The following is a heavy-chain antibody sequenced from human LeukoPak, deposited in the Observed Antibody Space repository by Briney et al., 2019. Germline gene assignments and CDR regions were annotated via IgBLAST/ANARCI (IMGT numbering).Heavy chain of an antibody. Sequence: PGGSLRLSCAASGFTFDDYAMHWVRQAPGKGLEWVSGISWNSGSIGYADSVKGRFTISRDNAKNSLYLQMNSLRAEDTALYYCAKDVGSGWFRGAFDIWGQGTMVTVSS. J-gene: IGHJ3*02. D-gene: IGHD6-19*01. CDR1: GFTFDDYA. CDR2: ISWNSGSI. V-gene: IGHV3-9*01. CDR3: AKDVGSGWFRGAFDI.